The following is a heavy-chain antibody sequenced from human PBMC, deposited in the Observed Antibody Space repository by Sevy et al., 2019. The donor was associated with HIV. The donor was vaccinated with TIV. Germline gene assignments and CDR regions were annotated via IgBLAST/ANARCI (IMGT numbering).Heavy chain of an antibody. CDR2: INPNSGGT. CDR3: ARSPIVVVPALVDY. V-gene: IGHV1-2*02. D-gene: IGHD2-2*01. J-gene: IGHJ4*02. Sequence: ASVKVSCKASGYTFTGYYMHWVRQAPGQGLEWMGWINPNSGGTNYAQKFQGRVTMTRETSISTAYMELSRLRSDETAVYYCARSPIVVVPALVDYWGQGTLVTVSS. CDR1: GYTFTGYY.